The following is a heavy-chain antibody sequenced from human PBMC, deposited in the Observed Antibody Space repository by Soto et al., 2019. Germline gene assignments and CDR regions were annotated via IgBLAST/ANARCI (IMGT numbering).Heavy chain of an antibody. CDR1: GFTFSSYG. CDR2: IWYDESNK. Sequence: GGSLRLSCAASGFTFSSYGMHWVRQAPGKGLEWVAIIWYDESNKYYADSVKGRFTISRDNSKNTLYLQMNSLRAEDTAVYYCARDPHYCSRANCYAGDYFDHWGQGTLVTVSS. D-gene: IGHD2-2*01. CDR3: ARDPHYCSRANCYAGDYFDH. J-gene: IGHJ4*02. V-gene: IGHV3-33*01.